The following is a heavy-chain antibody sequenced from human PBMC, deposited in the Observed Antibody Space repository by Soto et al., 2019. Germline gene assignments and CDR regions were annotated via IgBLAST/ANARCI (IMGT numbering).Heavy chain of an antibody. J-gene: IGHJ4*02. CDR2: ISDDGTNK. CDR1: GFTFDTFA. V-gene: IGHV3-30-3*01. Sequence: QIQLVATGGGVVQPGKSVKLSCAASGFTFDTFAMHWVRQAPGKGLEWVAVISDDGTNKYYADSVRGRLTISRDNSKNTLYLQIDSLTTEDRAVFYCARSRRPTTSFDYWSQGTQVTVSS. CDR3: ARSRRPTTSFDY. D-gene: IGHD1-7*01.